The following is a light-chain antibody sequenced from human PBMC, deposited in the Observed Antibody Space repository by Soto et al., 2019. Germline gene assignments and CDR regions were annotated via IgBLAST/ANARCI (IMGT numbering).Light chain of an antibody. CDR2: GAS. CDR1: QSVGSN. CDR3: QHYSNWPPWT. Sequence: EVVMTQSPGIMSVSPGERATLSCRVSQSVGSNLAWYQQKPGQAPRLLIYGASTRATGIPVRFTGSGSGTEFTRTISSPQSEDFALYYCQHYSNWPPWTFGRGTKVDIK. V-gene: IGKV3-15*01. J-gene: IGKJ1*01.